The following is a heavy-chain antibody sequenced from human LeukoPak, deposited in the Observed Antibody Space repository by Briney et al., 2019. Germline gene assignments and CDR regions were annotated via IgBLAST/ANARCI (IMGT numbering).Heavy chain of an antibody. J-gene: IGHJ1*01. CDR1: GGTFSSYA. CDR2: IIPIFGTA. CDR3: AAKGGCGRDCYSSGYFQH. D-gene: IGHD2-21*02. V-gene: IGHV1-69*13. Sequence: ASVKVSCKASGGTFSSYAISWVRQAPGQGLEGMGGIIPIFGTANYAQKFQGRVTLTADESTSTAYMELSSLRSEDTAVYYCAAKGGCGRDCYSSGYFQHWGQGNLVTVSS.